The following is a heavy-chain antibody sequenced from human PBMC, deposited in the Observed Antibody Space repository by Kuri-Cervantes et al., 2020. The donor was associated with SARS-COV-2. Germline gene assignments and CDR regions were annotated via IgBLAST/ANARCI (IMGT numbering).Heavy chain of an antibody. CDR3: TRAPSGEYGGSRGYYYGMDV. CDR2: IRSKANSYAT. CDR1: GFTFSGSA. Sequence: GGSLRLSCAASGFTFSGSAMHWVRQASGKGLEWVDRIRSKANSYATAYAASVKGRFTISRDDSKNTAYLQMNSLKTEDTAVYYCTRAPSGEYGGSRGYYYGMDVWGQGTTVTVSS. V-gene: IGHV3-73*01. D-gene: IGHD3-16*01. J-gene: IGHJ6*02.